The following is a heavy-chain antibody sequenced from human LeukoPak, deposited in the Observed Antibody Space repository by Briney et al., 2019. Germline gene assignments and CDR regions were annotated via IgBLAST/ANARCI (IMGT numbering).Heavy chain of an antibody. CDR3: ARDSSAERGYYYDSSGPDFDY. Sequence: GASVKVSCKASGYTFTSYYMHWVRQAPGQGLEWMGWINPNSGGTNYAQKFQGRVTMTRDTSISTAYMELSRLRSDDTAVYYCARDSSAERGYYYDSSGPDFDYWGQGTLVTVSS. J-gene: IGHJ4*02. V-gene: IGHV1-2*02. CDR2: INPNSGGT. CDR1: GYTFTSYY. D-gene: IGHD3-22*01.